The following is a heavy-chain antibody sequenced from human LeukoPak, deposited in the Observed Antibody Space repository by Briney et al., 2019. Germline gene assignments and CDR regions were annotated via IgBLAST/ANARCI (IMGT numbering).Heavy chain of an antibody. CDR2: LNPSNGNT. CDR1: GYTFTNYA. Sequence: ASVTVSCKASGYTFTNYAINWVRQATGQGLEWMGWLNPSNGNTGFAQKFQGRLTMTRDTSITTAYMELSSLTSEDTALYFCARGSSEEMATIAYGGQGTLITVSS. D-gene: IGHD5-24*01. CDR3: ARGSSEEMATIAY. J-gene: IGHJ4*02. V-gene: IGHV1-8*01.